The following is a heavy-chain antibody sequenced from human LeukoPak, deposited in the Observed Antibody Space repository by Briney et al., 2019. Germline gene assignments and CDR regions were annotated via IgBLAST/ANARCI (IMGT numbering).Heavy chain of an antibody. J-gene: IGHJ4*02. CDR2: ISSSSYI. Sequence: GGSLRLSCAASGFTFSSYSMNWVRQAPGKGLEWVSSISSSSYIYYADSVKGRFTISRDNAKNSLYLQMNSLRAEDTAVYYCARGIDDLRSPYWGQGTLVTVSS. D-gene: IGHD2-15*01. CDR1: GFTFSSYS. CDR3: ARGIDDLRSPY. V-gene: IGHV3-21*01.